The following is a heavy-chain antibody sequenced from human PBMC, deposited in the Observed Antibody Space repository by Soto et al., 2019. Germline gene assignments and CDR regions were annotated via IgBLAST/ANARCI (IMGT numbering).Heavy chain of an antibody. CDR3: VRVRVGSIPLNYDMDV. CDR1: GDTLSRHG. Sequence: QEQLVQSGAEVQKPGSSVKVSCKTSGDTLSRHGISWVRQAPGQGLEWMGGIIPIFHITNYAQKFQGRLMITAYESTRTADVERSRLGSDDSADYFCVRVRVGSIPLNYDMDVWGQGTTVNVS. CDR2: IIPIFHIT. J-gene: IGHJ6*02. V-gene: IGHV1-69*01. D-gene: IGHD5-12*01.